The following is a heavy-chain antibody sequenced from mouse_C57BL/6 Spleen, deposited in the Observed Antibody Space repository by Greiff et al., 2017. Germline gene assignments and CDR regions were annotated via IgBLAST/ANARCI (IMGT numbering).Heavy chain of an antibody. V-gene: IGHV1-50*01. CDR3: ARKGISWFAY. CDR1: GYTFTSYW. Sequence: VKLMESGAELVKPGASVKLSCKASGYTFTSYWMQWVKQRPGQGLEWIGEIDPSDSYTNYNQKFKGKATLTVDTSSSTAYMQLSSLTSEDSAVYYCARKGISWFAYWGQGTLVTVSA. J-gene: IGHJ3*01. CDR2: IDPSDSYT.